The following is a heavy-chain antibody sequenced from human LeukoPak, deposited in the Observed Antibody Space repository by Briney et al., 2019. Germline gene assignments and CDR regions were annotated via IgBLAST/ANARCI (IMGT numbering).Heavy chain of an antibody. D-gene: IGHD5-12*01. Sequence: AGGSLRLSCAASGFTFSTYSMNWVRQAPGKGLEWLSYISDSSDTIYYADSVKGRFTISRDNAKNSLYLQIISLRAEDTAVYYCARGQFNSGPEDYWGQGTLVTVSS. V-gene: IGHV3-48*01. J-gene: IGHJ4*02. CDR1: GFTFSTYS. CDR3: ARGQFNSGPEDY. CDR2: ISDSSDTI.